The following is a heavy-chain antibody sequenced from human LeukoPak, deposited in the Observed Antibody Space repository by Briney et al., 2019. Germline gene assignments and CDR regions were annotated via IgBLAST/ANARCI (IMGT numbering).Heavy chain of an antibody. Sequence: GGSLRLSCAASGFTFRNYWMSWVRQAPGKGLEWVANIKQDGSDKDYVDSVKGRFTISRDNAKNSLYLQMDSLRAEDTAVYYCAPGSSSFDYWGQGTLVTVSS. CDR1: GFTFRNYW. J-gene: IGHJ4*02. V-gene: IGHV3-7*01. CDR3: APGSSSFDY. CDR2: IKQDGSDK. D-gene: IGHD6-6*01.